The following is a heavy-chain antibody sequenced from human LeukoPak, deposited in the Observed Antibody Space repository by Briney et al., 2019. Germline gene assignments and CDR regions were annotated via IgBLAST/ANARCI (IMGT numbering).Heavy chain of an antibody. Sequence: ASVKVSCKASGYTFTSYGISWVRQAPGQGLEWMGRIIPIFGTANYAQKFQGRVTITTDESTSTAYMELSSLRSEDTAVYYCARGDGYNQIDYWGQGTLVTVSS. V-gene: IGHV1-69*05. J-gene: IGHJ4*02. CDR1: GYTFTSYG. D-gene: IGHD5-24*01. CDR2: IIPIFGTA. CDR3: ARGDGYNQIDY.